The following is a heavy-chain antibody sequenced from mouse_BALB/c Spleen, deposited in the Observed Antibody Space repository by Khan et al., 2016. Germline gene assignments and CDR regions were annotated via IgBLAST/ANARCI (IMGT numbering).Heavy chain of an antibody. J-gene: IGHJ4*01. V-gene: IGHV7-3*02. Sequence: EVELVESGGGLIQPGDSLRLSCATSGFTFTDYYMSWVRQPPGKALGWLGFIRNKANGYTTEYSASVKGRFTISRDNSQSILYLQMNTLRAEDSATYYCARDNYAMDYWGQGTSVTVSS. CDR1: GFTFTDYY. CDR2: IRNKANGYTT. CDR3: ARDNYAMDY.